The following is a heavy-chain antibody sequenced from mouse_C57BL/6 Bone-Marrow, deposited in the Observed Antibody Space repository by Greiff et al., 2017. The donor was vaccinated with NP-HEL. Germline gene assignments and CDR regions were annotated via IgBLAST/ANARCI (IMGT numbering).Heavy chain of an antibody. V-gene: IGHV14-2*01. CDR3: ASYYYGSISLRDWYFDV. D-gene: IGHD1-1*01. CDR2: IDPEDGET. J-gene: IGHJ1*03. CDR1: GFNIKDYY. Sequence: EVKLVESGAELVKPGASVKLSCTASGFNIKDYYMHWVKQRTEQGLEWIGRIDPEDGETKYAPKFQGKATITADTSSNTAYLQLSSLTSEDTAVYYCASYYYGSISLRDWYFDVWGTGTTVTVSS.